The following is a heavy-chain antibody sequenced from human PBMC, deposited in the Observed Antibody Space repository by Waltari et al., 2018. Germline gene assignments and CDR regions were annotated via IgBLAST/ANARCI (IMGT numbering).Heavy chain of an antibody. CDR2: IYYSGST. CDR1: GGSISSSSYY. V-gene: IGHV4-39*07. CDR3: ARDDIVVVPAAIGWGWFDP. J-gene: IGHJ5*02. D-gene: IGHD2-2*02. Sequence: QLQLQESGPGLVKPSETLSLTCTVSGGSISSSSYYWGWIRQPPGKGLEWIGSIYYSGSTYYNPSLKSRVTIAVDTSKNQFSLKLSSVTAADTAVYYCARDDIVVVPAAIGWGWFDPWGQGTLVTVSS.